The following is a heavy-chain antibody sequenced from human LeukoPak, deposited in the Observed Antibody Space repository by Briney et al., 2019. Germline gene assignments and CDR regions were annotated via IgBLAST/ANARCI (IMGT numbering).Heavy chain of an antibody. CDR2: INHSGST. CDR1: GGSFSGYY. J-gene: IGHJ4*02. V-gene: IGHV4-34*01. CDR3: ARETDTAMAY. D-gene: IGHD5-18*01. Sequence: SETLSLTCAVYGGSFSGYYWSWIRQPPGKGLEWIGEINHSGSTNYNPSLKSRVTISVDKSKNQFSLKLSSVTAADTAVYYCARETDTAMAYWGQGTLVTVSS.